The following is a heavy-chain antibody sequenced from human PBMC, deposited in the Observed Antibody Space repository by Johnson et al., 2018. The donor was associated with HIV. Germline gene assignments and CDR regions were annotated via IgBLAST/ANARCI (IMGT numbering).Heavy chain of an antibody. Sequence: VQLVESGGGLVQPGGSLRLSCAASGFTFSSYWMSWVRQAPGKGLEWVANIKQDGSGKYYVDSVKGRFTISRDNAKNTLYLQMNSLRVEDTAVYYCANWGPPTSDNPDAFDICGQGAVVIVSS. J-gene: IGHJ3*02. CDR2: IKQDGSGK. D-gene: IGHD3-16*01. CDR3: ANWGPPTSDNPDAFDI. V-gene: IGHV3-7*01. CDR1: GFTFSSYW.